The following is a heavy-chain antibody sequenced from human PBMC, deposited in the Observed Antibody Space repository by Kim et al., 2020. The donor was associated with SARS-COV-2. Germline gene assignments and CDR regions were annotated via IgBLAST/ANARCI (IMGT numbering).Heavy chain of an antibody. J-gene: IGHJ4*02. CDR3: MGGPAGDY. CDR2: IKQDGSEK. V-gene: IGHV3-7*01. Sequence: GGSLRLSCAASGFTFSSYWMTWVRQGLGKGLEWVGNIKQDGSEKYYMDSVKGRFTISRDNAKNSLYLQMIRLRAEDTAVSYCMGGPAGDYWGQGTLVTVS. CDR1: GFTFSSYW.